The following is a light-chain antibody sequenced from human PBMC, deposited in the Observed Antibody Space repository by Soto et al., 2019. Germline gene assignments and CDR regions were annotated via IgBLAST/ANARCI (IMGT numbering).Light chain of an antibody. V-gene: IGKV3-15*01. CDR2: VAS. Sequence: EIVMTQSPVTLSVSPGDRATLSCRASQSVNSNLAWYQQKPGQTPTLPIYVASTRATGIPARFSGSGSGTEFTLTISSLQSEEFAVYYCQQYNVWPLTFGGGTKVEFK. CDR1: QSVNSN. J-gene: IGKJ4*01. CDR3: QQYNVWPLT.